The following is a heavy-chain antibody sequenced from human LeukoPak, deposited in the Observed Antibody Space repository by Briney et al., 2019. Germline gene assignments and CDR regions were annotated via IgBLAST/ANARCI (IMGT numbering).Heavy chain of an antibody. CDR2: IYSDNT. V-gene: IGHV3-66*01. J-gene: IGHJ6*03. D-gene: IGHD1-26*01. CDR3: ARESRDLGGSDYYMDV. Sequence: GGSLRLSCTVSGFTVSSNSMSWVRQAPGKGLEWVSFIYSDNTHYSDSVKGRFTISRDNSKNTLYLQMNSLRAEDTAVYYCARESRDLGGSDYYMDVWGKGTTVTISS. CDR1: GFTVSSNS.